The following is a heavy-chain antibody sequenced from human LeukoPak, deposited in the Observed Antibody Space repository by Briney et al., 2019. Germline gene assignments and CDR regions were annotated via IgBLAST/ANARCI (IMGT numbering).Heavy chain of an antibody. CDR3: ARSLSGRDGHISIGY. D-gene: IGHD5-24*01. Sequence: PSETLSLTCAVSGDSISTSNWWSWVRQPPGKGLEWIGEIYHGGSTNYNPSLKSRVTLSVDKSKNQFSLKLRSVTAADTAVYYCARSLSGRDGHISIGYWGQGTPAAVSS. CDR2: IYHGGST. CDR1: GDSISTSNW. J-gene: IGHJ4*02. V-gene: IGHV4-4*02.